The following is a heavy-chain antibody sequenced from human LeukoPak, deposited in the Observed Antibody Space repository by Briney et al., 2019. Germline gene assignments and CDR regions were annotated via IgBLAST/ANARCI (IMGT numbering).Heavy chain of an antibody. V-gene: IGHV3-11*04. CDR1: GFTFSDYY. D-gene: IGHD4-17*01. CDR3: ARDGYGDYGVLDY. CDR2: ISSSGSTI. Sequence: GGSLRLSCAASGFTFSDYYMSWIRQAPGKGLEWVSSISSSGSTIYYADSVKGRFTISRDNSKNTLYLQMNSLRAEDTAVYYCARDGYGDYGVLDYWGQGTLVTVSS. J-gene: IGHJ4*02.